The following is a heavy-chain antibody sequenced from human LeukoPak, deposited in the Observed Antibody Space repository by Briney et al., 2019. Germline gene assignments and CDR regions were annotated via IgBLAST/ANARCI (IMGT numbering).Heavy chain of an antibody. CDR1: GYTFTSYG. CDR2: ISAYNGNT. CDR3: ARDKGPPAFVVVVAALGGMDV. Sequence: ASVKVSCKASGYTFTSYGISWVRQAPGQGLEWMGWISAYNGNTNYAQKLQGRVTMTTDTSTSTAYMELRSLRSDDTAVYYCARDKGPPAFVVVVAALGGMDVWGQGTTVTVSS. D-gene: IGHD2-15*01. J-gene: IGHJ6*02. V-gene: IGHV1-18*01.